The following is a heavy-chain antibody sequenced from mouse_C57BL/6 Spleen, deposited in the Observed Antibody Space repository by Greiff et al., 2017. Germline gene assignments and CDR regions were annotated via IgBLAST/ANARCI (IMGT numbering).Heavy chain of an antibody. CDR2: INPSTGGT. CDR1: GYSFTGYY. Sequence: EVKLQQSGPELVKPGASVKISCKASGYSFTGYYMNWVKQSPEKSLEWIGEINPSTGGTTYNQKFKAKATLTVDKSSSTAYMQLKSLTSEDSAVYYCARRGYDYFDYWGQGTTLTVSS. D-gene: IGHD2-14*01. CDR3: ARRGYDYFDY. V-gene: IGHV1-42*01. J-gene: IGHJ2*01.